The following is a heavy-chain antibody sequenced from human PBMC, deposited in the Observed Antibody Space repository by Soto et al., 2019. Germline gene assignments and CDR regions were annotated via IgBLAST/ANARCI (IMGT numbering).Heavy chain of an antibody. Sequence: ASVKVSCQASGYTFTSYYMHWVRQAPGQGLEWMGIINPSGGSTSYAQKFQGRVTMTRDTSTSTVYMELSSLRSEDTAVYYCARGGNDYGDEEYFDYWGQGTLVTVSS. CDR1: GYTFTSYY. D-gene: IGHD4-17*01. CDR3: ARGGNDYGDEEYFDY. V-gene: IGHV1-46*01. CDR2: INPSGGST. J-gene: IGHJ4*02.